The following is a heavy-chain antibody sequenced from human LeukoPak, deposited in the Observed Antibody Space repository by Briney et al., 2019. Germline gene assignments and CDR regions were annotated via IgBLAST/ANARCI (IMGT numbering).Heavy chain of an antibody. D-gene: IGHD3-3*01. CDR3: ATEEGGAIQYDFWSGYYTGWFDP. Sequence: PSETLSLTCTVSGGSISSGGYYWSWIRQHPGKGLEWIGYIYYSGSTYYNPSLKSRVTISVDTSKNQFSLKLSSVTAADTAVYYCATEEGGAIQYDFWSGYYTGWFDPWGQGTLVTVSS. V-gene: IGHV4-31*03. J-gene: IGHJ5*02. CDR2: IYYSGST. CDR1: GGSISSGGYY.